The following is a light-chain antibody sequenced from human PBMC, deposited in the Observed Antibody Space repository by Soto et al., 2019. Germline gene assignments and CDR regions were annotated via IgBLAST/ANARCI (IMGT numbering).Light chain of an antibody. V-gene: IGKV3-15*01. J-gene: IGKJ5*01. Sequence: EIVMKQSPATLSVSPGERATLSCRASHSVSSNLAWYQQKPGQAPRLLIYGASTRATGNPARFSGSGPGTEFTLTISSLQSEDFADYYCQPYNNWPPITFGQGTRLEIK. CDR3: QPYNNWPPIT. CDR1: HSVSSN. CDR2: GAS.